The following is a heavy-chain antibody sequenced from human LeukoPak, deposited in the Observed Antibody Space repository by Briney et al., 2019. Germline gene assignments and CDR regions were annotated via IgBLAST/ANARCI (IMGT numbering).Heavy chain of an antibody. CDR2: MNTSGNTI. CDR3: ARVGGATAVTMYFEY. J-gene: IGHJ4*02. D-gene: IGHD1-26*01. V-gene: IGHV3-48*02. CDR1: GITFSGYS. Sequence: GGSLRLSCVVSGITFSGYSMIWVRQAPGKGLEWLSFMNTSGNTIFYAESVKDRFTISRDNAKKSLYLQMNSLGDEDTAVYYCARVGGATAVTMYFEYWGQGTLVTVSS.